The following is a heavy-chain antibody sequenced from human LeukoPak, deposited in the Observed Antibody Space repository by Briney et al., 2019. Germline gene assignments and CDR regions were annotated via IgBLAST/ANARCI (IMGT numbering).Heavy chain of an antibody. Sequence: GESLKISCKGSGYSFTSYWIGWVRQMPGKGLEWMGIIYPGDSDTRYSPSFQGQVTISADKSISTAYLQWSSLKASDTAMYYCARQHSGSPRHHYFDYWGQGTLVTVSS. CDR2: IYPGDSDT. J-gene: IGHJ4*02. CDR1: GYSFTSYW. D-gene: IGHD1-26*01. CDR3: ARQHSGSPRHHYFDY. V-gene: IGHV5-51*01.